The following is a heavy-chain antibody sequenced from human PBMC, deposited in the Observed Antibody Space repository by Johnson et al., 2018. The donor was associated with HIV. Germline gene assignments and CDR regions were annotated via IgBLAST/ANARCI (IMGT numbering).Heavy chain of an antibody. CDR1: GFTFSSYD. CDR3: ARDGTSSVGAFDI. V-gene: IGHV3-23*04. CDR2: ISGSGGST. J-gene: IGHJ3*02. Sequence: VESGGGLVQPGGSLRLSCAASGFTFSSYDMHWVRQATGKGLEWVSAISGSGGSTYYADSVKGRFTIARDNSKNTLYLQMNSLRPEDTAVYYCARDGTSSVGAFDIWGQGTMVTVSS. D-gene: IGHD6-6*01.